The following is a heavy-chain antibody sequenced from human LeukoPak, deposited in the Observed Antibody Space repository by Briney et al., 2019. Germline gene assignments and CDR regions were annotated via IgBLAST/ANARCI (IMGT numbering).Heavy chain of an antibody. CDR2: IKADGSGT. CDR3: ATWAFYHNLDV. V-gene: IGHV3-43*02. Sequence: GGSLRLSCAASGFTIGPYAMYWVRQGPGRGLEWVSVIKADGSGTFYADSVRGRFTTSRDNSKNSLYLQMNSLTSEDTALYYCATWAFYHNLDVWGQGTTVIVSS. CDR1: GFTIGPYA. D-gene: IGHD2/OR15-2a*01. J-gene: IGHJ6*02.